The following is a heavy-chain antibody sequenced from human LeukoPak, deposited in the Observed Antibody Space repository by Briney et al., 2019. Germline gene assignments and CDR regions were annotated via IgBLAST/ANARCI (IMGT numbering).Heavy chain of an antibody. CDR3: ARHSPGGLELRSITFDY. CDR1: GGSISSGGYY. V-gene: IGHV4-30-2*02. J-gene: IGHJ4*02. Sequence: PSQTLSLTCTVSGGSISSGGYYWSWIRQPPGKGLEWIGYIYHSGSTYYNPSLKSRVTISVDTSKNQFSLKLSSVTAADTAVYYCARHSPGGLELRSITFDYWGQGTLVTVSS. CDR2: IYHSGST. D-gene: IGHD1-7*01.